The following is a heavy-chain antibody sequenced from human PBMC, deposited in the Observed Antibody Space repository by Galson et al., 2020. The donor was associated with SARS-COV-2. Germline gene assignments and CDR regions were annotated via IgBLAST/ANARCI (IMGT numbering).Heavy chain of an antibody. CDR1: GGSISSSSYY. CDR2: IYYSGST. J-gene: IGHJ6*02. CDR3: ARVLGSEYYYYGMDV. Sequence: SETLSLTCTVSGGSISSSSYYWGWIRQPPGKGLEWIGSIYYSGSTYYNPSLKSRVTISVDTSKNQFSLKLSSVTAADTAVYYCARVLGSEYYYYGMDVWGQGTTVTVSS. D-gene: IGHD6-6*01. V-gene: IGHV4-39*07.